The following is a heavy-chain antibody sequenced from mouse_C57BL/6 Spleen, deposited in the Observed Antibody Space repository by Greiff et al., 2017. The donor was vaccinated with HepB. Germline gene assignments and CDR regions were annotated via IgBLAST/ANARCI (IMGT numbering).Heavy chain of an antibody. Sequence: VQLQQSGPGLVQPSQSLSITCTVSGFSLTSYGVHWVRQSPGKGLEWLGVIWRGGSTDYNAAFMSRLSITKDNSKSQVFFKMNSLQADDTAIYYCAKNRDDYDVGGYYAMDYWGQGTSVTVSS. CDR3: AKNRDDYDVGGYYAMDY. CDR2: IWRGGST. D-gene: IGHD2-4*01. V-gene: IGHV2-5*01. CDR1: GFSLTSYG. J-gene: IGHJ4*01.